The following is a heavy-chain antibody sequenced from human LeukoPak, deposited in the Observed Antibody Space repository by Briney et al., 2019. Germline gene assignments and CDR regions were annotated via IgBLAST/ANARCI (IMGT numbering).Heavy chain of an antibody. CDR1: GFFTNCD. D-gene: IGHD6-19*01. CDR3: TRATGWLSDY. V-gene: IGHV1-18*04. J-gene: IGHJ4*02. CDR2: ISPYNGDT. Sequence: ASVKASCKTSGFFTNCDINWVRQAPGQRLEWMGWISPYNGDTKYAQKFQDRVTMTTDISTSTTYLELRSLKSDDTALYYCTRATGWLSDYWGQGTLVTVSS.